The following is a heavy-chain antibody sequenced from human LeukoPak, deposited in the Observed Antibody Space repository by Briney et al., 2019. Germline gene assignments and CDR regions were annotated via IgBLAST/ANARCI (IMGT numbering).Heavy chain of an antibody. CDR1: GLIVSNNY. CDR3: ARYNFFGGTPFDC. J-gene: IGHJ4*02. V-gene: IGHV3-66*01. D-gene: IGHD5-24*01. Sequence: GGSLRLSCAASGLIVSNNYMTWVRQAPGKGLEWVAVIYIGGSTYYADSVKVRFTTSRDSSRNTVYLQMNSLRAEDTAVYYCARYNFFGGTPFDCWGQGTLVTVSS. CDR2: IYIGGST.